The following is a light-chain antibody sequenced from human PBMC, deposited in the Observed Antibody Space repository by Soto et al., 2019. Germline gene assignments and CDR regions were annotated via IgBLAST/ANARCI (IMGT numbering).Light chain of an antibody. CDR3: QHYTTYPEP. V-gene: IGKV1-5*03. Sequence: DTQVNHSPSTLSGYVGDRVTITCRASQSISRWLAWYQQKSGKAPKFLIYNASTLKSGVPSRFSGSGSGTEFTLTISTLQPDDFATYYCQHYTTYPEPFGQVTKVDIK. J-gene: IGKJ1*01. CDR1: QSISRW. CDR2: NAS.